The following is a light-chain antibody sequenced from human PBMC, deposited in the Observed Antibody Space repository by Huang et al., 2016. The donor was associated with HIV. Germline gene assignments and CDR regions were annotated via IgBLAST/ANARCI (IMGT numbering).Light chain of an antibody. CDR2: AAS. CDR3: QQYYSNPWT. J-gene: IGKJ1*01. V-gene: IGKV1-NL1*01. CDR1: QGMSTS. Sequence: DIQMTQSPSSLSASVGDRVTITCRASQGMSTSLAWDQQKPGKAPKLLVYAASRLESGVPSRFSGSGSGTDYTLTFSNLQPEDSATYYCQQYYSNPWTFGQGTKVEVK.